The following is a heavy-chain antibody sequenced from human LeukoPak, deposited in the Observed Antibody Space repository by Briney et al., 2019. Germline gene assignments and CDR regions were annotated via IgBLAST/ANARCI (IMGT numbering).Heavy chain of an antibody. V-gene: IGHV3-23*01. Sequence: GGSLRLSCAASGFTFSSYAISWVRQAPGKGLEWVSGITKDGTSTFYAAAVKGRCTISRDNSKNTLYLQMNSLRVEDTAVYYCATGPQRGQGTLVTVS. CDR1: GFTFSSYA. D-gene: IGHD2-2*01. CDR2: ITKDGTST. CDR3: ATGPQ. J-gene: IGHJ4*02.